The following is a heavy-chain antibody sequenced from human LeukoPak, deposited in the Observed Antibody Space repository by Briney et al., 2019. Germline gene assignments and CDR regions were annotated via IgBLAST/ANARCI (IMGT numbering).Heavy chain of an antibody. Sequence: SESLSLTCTVSGGSISSGGYYWSWTRQHPGKGLEWIRYIYYSGSTYYNPSLKSRFTISVDTSKNQFSLKLSSVTAADTAVYYCASLRSLLWFGEPRGWFDPWGQGTLVTVSS. CDR2: IYYSGST. D-gene: IGHD3-10*01. CDR1: GGSISSGGYY. CDR3: ASLRSLLWFGEPRGWFDP. J-gene: IGHJ5*02. V-gene: IGHV4-31*03.